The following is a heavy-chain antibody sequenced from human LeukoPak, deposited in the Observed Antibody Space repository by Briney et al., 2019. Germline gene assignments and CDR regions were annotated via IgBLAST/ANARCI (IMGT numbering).Heavy chain of an antibody. CDR2: MNPSSGNT. CDR3: ARGPSCRSMTCPYWFDP. D-gene: IGHD2-2*01. CDR1: GYTFSNYD. Sequence: ASVKVSCKASGYTFSNYDINWVRQATGQGLEWMGWMNPSSGNTGYAQKFQDRVTMTRNTTISTAYMQLSSLKSEDTAVYYRARGPSCRSMTCPYWFDPWGQGTLVTVSS. J-gene: IGHJ5*02. V-gene: IGHV1-8*01.